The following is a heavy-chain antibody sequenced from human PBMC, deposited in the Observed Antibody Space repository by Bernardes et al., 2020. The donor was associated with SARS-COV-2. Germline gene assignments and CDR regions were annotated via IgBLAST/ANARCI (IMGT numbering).Heavy chain of an antibody. CDR3: ARGGFFTKVRGVMPHAMDA. J-gene: IGHJ6*02. CDR1: GGSISSYY. D-gene: IGHD3-10*01. CDR2: IHYSGST. Sequence: TLSLTCTVSGGSISSYYWSWIRQPPGKGLAWIGYIHYSGSTNYNPSLKSRVTISVDTSKNQFSLKLSSVTTADTAVYYCARGGFFTKVRGVMPHAMDAWGQGTTVTVSS. V-gene: IGHV4-59*01.